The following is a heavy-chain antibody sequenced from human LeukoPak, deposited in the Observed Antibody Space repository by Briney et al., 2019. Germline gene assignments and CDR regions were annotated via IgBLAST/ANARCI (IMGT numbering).Heavy chain of an antibody. CDR2: FDPEDGET. CDR3: ATLMSRLAAALDAFDI. V-gene: IGHV1-24*01. Sequence: GASVKVSCKVSGYTLTELSMHWVRQAPGKGLEWMGGFDPEDGETIYAQKFQGRVTMTEDTSTDTAYMELSSLRSEDTAVYYCATLMSRLAAALDAFDIWGQGTMVTVSS. CDR1: GYTLTELS. D-gene: IGHD6-13*01. J-gene: IGHJ3*02.